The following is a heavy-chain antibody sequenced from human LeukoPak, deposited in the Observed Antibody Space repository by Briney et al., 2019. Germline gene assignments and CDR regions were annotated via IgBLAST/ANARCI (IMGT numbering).Heavy chain of an antibody. J-gene: IGHJ4*02. D-gene: IGHD1-26*01. Sequence: ASVKVSCKASGYTFTGCYMHWVRQAPGQGLEWMGWINPNSGGTNYAQKFQGRVTMTRDTSISTAYMELSRLRSDDTAVYYCARVTPLEGRSYYFDYWGQGTLVTVSS. CDR1: GYTFTGCY. V-gene: IGHV1-2*02. CDR2: INPNSGGT. CDR3: ARVTPLEGRSYYFDY.